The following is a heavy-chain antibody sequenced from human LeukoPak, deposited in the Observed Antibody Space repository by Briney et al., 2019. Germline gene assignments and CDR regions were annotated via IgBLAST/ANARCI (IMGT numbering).Heavy chain of an antibody. CDR1: GFTFSSFS. V-gene: IGHV3-30*18. Sequence: PGRSLRLSCAATGFTFSSFSMHWVRQAPGKGLEWVAVISYDGSNKYYADSVKGRFTISRDNSMNTLYLQMNSLRTEDTAVYYCAKGRVGANGYYYYGMDVWGQGTTVTVSS. CDR3: AKGRVGANGYYYYGMDV. CDR2: ISYDGSNK. D-gene: IGHD1-26*01. J-gene: IGHJ6*02.